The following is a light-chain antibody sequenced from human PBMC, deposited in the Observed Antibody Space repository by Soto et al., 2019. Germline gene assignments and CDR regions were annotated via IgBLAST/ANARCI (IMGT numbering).Light chain of an antibody. CDR1: TSDVGGYNY. V-gene: IGLV2-14*03. CDR2: DVS. CDR3: SSSRRTSTYF. Sequence: QSVVTQPAYVSGSPGQSMTISCTGTTSDVGGYNYVSWYQHYPGRAPKLMIYDVSSRPSGVSDRFSGSKSGNTASLTISGLQAVDEADYYCSSSRRTSTYFFGTGPKVTVL. J-gene: IGLJ1*01.